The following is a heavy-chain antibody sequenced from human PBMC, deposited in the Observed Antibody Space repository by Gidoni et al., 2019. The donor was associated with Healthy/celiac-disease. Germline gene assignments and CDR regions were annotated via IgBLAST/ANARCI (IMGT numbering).Heavy chain of an antibody. CDR2: IRSDGTTT. D-gene: IGHD5-18*01. CDR1: EIGVGNYA. J-gene: IGHJ4*02. Sequence: QVQLVNSGGGVVPPGGSLRLSCAASEIGVGNYALHWVRQAPGKGLHWVSFIRSDGTTTFYSESVKGRFTISRDPSSDILYLQMNSLRPEDTALYYCAKVSSPGYTYGPYFDSWGQGTLVTVSS. V-gene: IGHV3-30*02. CDR3: AKVSSPGYTYGPYFDS.